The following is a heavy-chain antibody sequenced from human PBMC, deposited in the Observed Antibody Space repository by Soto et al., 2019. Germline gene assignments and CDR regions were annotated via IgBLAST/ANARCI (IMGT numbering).Heavy chain of an antibody. CDR1: GRSFSSDG. CDR2: IIPVFGNT. Sequence: QLPLEQSGPEVKKPGSSVKVSCKASGRSFSSDGVSWVRQAPGQGLEWMGGIIPVFGNTKYVQRFQGRLTITADKSTSTVYMEMSSLSSEDTAVYFCARGQYYSSGSAATSYFYFGIDVWGQGTTVSVSS. D-gene: IGHD3-10*01. V-gene: IGHV1-69*06. CDR3: ARGQYYSSGSAATSYFYFGIDV. J-gene: IGHJ6*02.